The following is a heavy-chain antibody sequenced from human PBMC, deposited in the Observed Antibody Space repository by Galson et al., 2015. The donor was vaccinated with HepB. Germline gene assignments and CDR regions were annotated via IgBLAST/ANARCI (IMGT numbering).Heavy chain of an antibody. CDR3: ASPTFYSSSWYFDY. J-gene: IGHJ4*02. D-gene: IGHD6-13*01. CDR2: ISSSSNYI. Sequence: SLRLSCAASGFTFSDYTMNWVRQAPGTGLEWVSSISSSSNYIYYADSVKGRFTISRDNAKNSLYLQMSSLRAEDTAVYYCASPTFYSSSWYFDYWGQGALVTVSS. V-gene: IGHV3-21*01. CDR1: GFTFSDYT.